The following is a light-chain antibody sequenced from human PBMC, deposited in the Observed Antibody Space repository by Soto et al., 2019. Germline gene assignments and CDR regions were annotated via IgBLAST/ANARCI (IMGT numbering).Light chain of an antibody. J-gene: IGKJ4*01. CDR2: ASS. CDR1: QDINTW. Sequence: DIQLTQSPSSVSASVGDRVTITCRASQDINTWLGWYQQKPGKAPTLLIYASSSLQSGVPSRFSGSGSGTEFTLTIRSLQPEAFATYYCQQTNNFPLTFGGGTKVDIK. V-gene: IGKV1-12*01. CDR3: QQTNNFPLT.